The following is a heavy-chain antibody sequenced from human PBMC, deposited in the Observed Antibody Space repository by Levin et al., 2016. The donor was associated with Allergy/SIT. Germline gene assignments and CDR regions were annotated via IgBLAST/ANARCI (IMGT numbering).Heavy chain of an antibody. Sequence: SETLSLTCAVYGGSFSGYYWSWIRQPPGKGLEWIGEINHSGSTNYNPSLKSRVTISVDTSKNQFSLKLSSVTAADTAVYYCARSGEVVAATPFDYWGQGTLVTVSS. CDR3: ARSGEVVAATPFDY. D-gene: IGHD2-15*01. CDR2: INHSGST. J-gene: IGHJ4*02. CDR1: GGSFSGYY. V-gene: IGHV4-34*01.